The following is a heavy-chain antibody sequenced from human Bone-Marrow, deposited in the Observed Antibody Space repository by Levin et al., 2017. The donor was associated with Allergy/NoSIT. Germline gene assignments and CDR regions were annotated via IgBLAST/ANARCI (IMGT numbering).Heavy chain of an antibody. V-gene: IGHV1-18*01. CDR3: ARDRMARYFDWLFPSYYYYGMDV. D-gene: IGHD3-9*01. CDR2: ISAYNGNT. J-gene: IGHJ6*02. CDR1: GYTFTSYG. Sequence: ASVKVSCKASGYTFTSYGISWVRQAPGQGLEWMGWISAYNGNTNYAQKLQGRVTMTTDTSTSTAYMELRSLRSDDTAVYYCARDRMARYFDWLFPSYYYYGMDVWGQGTTVTVSS.